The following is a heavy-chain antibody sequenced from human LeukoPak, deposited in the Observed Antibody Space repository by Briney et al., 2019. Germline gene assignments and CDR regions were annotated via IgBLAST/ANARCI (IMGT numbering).Heavy chain of an antibody. V-gene: IGHV4-59*01. D-gene: IGHD3-22*01. Sequence: SETLSLTCTVSGGSISSYYWSWIRQPPGKGLEWIGYIYYSGSTNYNPSLKSRVTISVDTSKNQFSLKLSSVTAADTAVYYCARGDNYYDSSGYFYWGQGTLVTVSS. CDR3: ARGDNYYDSSGYFY. CDR1: GGSISSYY. J-gene: IGHJ4*02. CDR2: IYYSGST.